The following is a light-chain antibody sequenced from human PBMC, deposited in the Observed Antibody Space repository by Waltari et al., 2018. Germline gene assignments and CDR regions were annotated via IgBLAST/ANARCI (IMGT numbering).Light chain of an antibody. CDR3: QERSTWPLP. CDR1: QSVGNL. V-gene: IGKV3-11*01. Sequence: EILVTQSPATLSLSPGDRAILSCKTSQSVGNLLAWYQQKPGQAPRLLIYDASQRATGIPARFSGSGSGTDFTLIISGLEPEDFAVYYCQERSTWPLPFGGGPPWRSN. J-gene: IGKJ4*01. CDR2: DAS.